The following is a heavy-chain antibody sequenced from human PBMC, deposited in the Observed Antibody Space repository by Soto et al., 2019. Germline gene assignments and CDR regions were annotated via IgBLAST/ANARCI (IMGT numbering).Heavy chain of an antibody. CDR3: ARGNQHMVYDAFDI. CDR2: IFYSGST. Sequence: QVQLQESGPGLVKPSQTLSLTCTVSGGSISSGGYYWSWLRQHPGKGLEWIGYIFYSGSTYYNPSLKSRVTISVDTSKNQFSLKLSSVTAADTAVYYCARGNQHMVYDAFDIWGQGTMVTVSS. D-gene: IGHD3-10*01. V-gene: IGHV4-31*03. J-gene: IGHJ3*02. CDR1: GGSISSGGYY.